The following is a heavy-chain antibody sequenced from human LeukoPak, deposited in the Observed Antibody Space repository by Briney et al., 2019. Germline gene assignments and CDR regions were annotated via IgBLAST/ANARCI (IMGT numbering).Heavy chain of an antibody. J-gene: IGHJ6*02. CDR1: GGTFSSYA. CDR3: ARDPQYCSSTSCPRAYYYYGMDV. Sequence: SVKVSCKASGGTFSSYAISWVRQAPGQGLEWMGGIIPIFGTANYAQKFQGRVTITADESTSTAYMEPSSLRSEDTAVYYCARDPQYCSSTSCPRAYYYYGMDVWGQGTTVTVSS. D-gene: IGHD2-2*01. CDR2: IIPIFGTA. V-gene: IGHV1-69*13.